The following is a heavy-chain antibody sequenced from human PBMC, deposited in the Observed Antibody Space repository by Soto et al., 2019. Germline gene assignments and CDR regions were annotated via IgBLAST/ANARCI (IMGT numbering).Heavy chain of an antibody. CDR2: IWYDGSNK. CDR3: ARAVATRSPFDY. Sequence: GGSLRLSCAASGFTFSSYGMHWVRQAPGKGLEWVAVIWYDGSNKYYADSVKGRFTISRDNSKNTLYLQMDSLRAEDTAVYYCARAVATRSPFDYWGQGTLVTVSS. CDR1: GFTFSSYG. V-gene: IGHV3-33*01. D-gene: IGHD5-12*01. J-gene: IGHJ4*02.